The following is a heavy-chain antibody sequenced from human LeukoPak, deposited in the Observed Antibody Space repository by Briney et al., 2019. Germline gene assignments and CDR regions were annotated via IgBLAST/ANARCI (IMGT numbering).Heavy chain of an antibody. D-gene: IGHD4-17*01. CDR2: ISSSSSYI. CDR1: GFTFSSYS. CDR3: ARDTLTTVTTYYYYYMDV. Sequence: TGGSLRLSCAASGFTFSSYSMNWVRQAPGKGLEWVSSISSSSSYIYYADSVKGRFTISRDNAKNSLYLQMNSLRAEDTAVYYCARDTLTTVTTYYYYYMDVWGKGTTVTVSS. V-gene: IGHV3-21*01. J-gene: IGHJ6*03.